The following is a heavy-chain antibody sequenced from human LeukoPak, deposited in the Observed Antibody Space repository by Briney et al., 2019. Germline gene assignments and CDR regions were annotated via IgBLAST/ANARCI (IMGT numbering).Heavy chain of an antibody. Sequence: GGSLRLSCAASGFTFSSYAMSWVRQAPGKGLEWVSSISATGGSTYYADSVKGRFTISRDNSKNTLYLQMNSLRAEDTAVYYCAKAYYEGGYNWFDPWGQGTLVTVSS. CDR2: ISATGGST. CDR1: GFTFSSYA. J-gene: IGHJ5*02. D-gene: IGHD3-22*01. V-gene: IGHV3-23*01. CDR3: AKAYYEGGYNWFDP.